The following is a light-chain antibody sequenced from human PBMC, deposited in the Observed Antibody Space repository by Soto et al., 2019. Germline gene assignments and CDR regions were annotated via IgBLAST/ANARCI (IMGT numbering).Light chain of an antibody. CDR3: QQYESLPLT. CDR1: QDINKN. V-gene: IGKV1-33*01. J-gene: IGKJ5*01. Sequence: IHMTHAPSSLSASLGDRDTITCQASQDINKNLIWYQQKPGKAPKLLIYDASDLETGVPSRFSGSGSGTGFTFTISSLQPEDFATYYCQQYESLPLTVGQGTRLEI. CDR2: DAS.